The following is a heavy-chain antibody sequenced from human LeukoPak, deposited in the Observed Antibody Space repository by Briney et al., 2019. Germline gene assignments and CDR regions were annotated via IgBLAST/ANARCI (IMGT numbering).Heavy chain of an antibody. CDR1: GFTFSSYW. CDR2: IRYDGSDK. CDR3: VKERAYGSGSYGFDY. Sequence: PGGSLRLSCAASGFTFSSYWMSWVRQAPGKGLEWVAFIRYDGSDKYYADSVKGRFTISRDKSKNTLYLQMSSLRVEDTAVYYCVKERAYGSGSYGFDYWGQGTLVTVSS. V-gene: IGHV3-30*02. D-gene: IGHD3-10*01. J-gene: IGHJ4*02.